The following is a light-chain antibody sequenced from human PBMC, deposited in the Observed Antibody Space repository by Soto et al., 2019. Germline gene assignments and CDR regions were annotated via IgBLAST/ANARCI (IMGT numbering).Light chain of an antibody. Sequence: QSALTQPPSASGTPGQRVTISCSGSSSNIGSNTVNWYQQLPGTAPKLLIYSNNQRPSGVPDRVSGSKSGTSASLAISGLQDEEEAEYYCAAWDDSLKGYVFGTGTKVTVL. CDR1: SSNIGSNT. CDR3: AAWDDSLKGYV. CDR2: SNN. J-gene: IGLJ1*01. V-gene: IGLV1-44*01.